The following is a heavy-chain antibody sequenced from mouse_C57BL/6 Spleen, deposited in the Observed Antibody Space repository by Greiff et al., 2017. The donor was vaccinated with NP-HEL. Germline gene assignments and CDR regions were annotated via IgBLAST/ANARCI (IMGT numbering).Heavy chain of an antibody. CDR1: GYAFSSYW. V-gene: IGHV1-80*01. Sequence: VQLQQSGASVKISCKASGYAFSSYWMNWVKQRPGKGLEWIGQIYPGDGDTNYNGKFKGKATLTADKSSSTAYMQLSSLTSEDSAVYFCARSGLITTVVATEGYFDYWGQGTTLTVSS. CDR2: IYPGDGDT. J-gene: IGHJ2*01. D-gene: IGHD1-1*01. CDR3: ARSGLITTVVATEGYFDY.